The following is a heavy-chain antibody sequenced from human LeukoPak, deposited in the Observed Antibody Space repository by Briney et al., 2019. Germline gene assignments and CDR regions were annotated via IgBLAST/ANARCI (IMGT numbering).Heavy chain of an antibody. CDR1: GFTFSSYG. CDR3: ARSYYDILTGSQRVSYWYFDL. CDR2: ISYDGSNK. Sequence: PGRSLRLSRAASGFTFSSYGMHWVRQAPGKGLEWVAVISYDGSNKYYADSVKGRFTISRENAKNSLYLQMNSLRAGDTAVYYCARSYYDILTGSQRVSYWYFDLWGRGTLVTVSS. V-gene: IGHV3-30*03. D-gene: IGHD3-9*01. J-gene: IGHJ2*01.